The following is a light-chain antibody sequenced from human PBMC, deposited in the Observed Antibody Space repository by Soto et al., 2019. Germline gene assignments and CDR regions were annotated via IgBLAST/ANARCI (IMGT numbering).Light chain of an antibody. CDR3: CSYAGSYSGV. J-gene: IGLJ3*02. V-gene: IGLV2-11*01. CDR1: TSDVGSYNY. Sequence: QSVLTQPRSVSGSPGQSVTISCTGTTSDVGSYNYVSWYQQHPDKVPKLVIYDVNRRPSGVPDRFSGSKSGNTASLTISGLQTEDEGDYYCCSYAGSYSGVFGGGTKLTVL. CDR2: DVN.